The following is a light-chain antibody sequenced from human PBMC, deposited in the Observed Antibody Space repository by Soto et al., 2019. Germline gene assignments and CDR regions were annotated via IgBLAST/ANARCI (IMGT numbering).Light chain of an antibody. CDR3: RQPNHNPWT. CDR1: QGIRND. J-gene: IGKJ1*01. V-gene: IGKV1-17*01. Sequence: MEMTQSPSLLSASAGDRGTMTCRVSQGIRNDLAWFQQKPGKAPERLIYAASNLQSGVPSRFRGSGSGTDFTLTISTLQPEDFATYFCRQPNHNPWTFGQGTKVDIK. CDR2: AAS.